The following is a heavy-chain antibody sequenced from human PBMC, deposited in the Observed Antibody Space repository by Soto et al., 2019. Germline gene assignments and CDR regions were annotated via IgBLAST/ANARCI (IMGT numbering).Heavy chain of an antibody. V-gene: IGHV1-69*13. CDR3: ARDRTYCSGIQH. CDR1: GGTFSSYA. Sequence: SVKVSCKAPGGTFSSYAISWARQAPGLGLDWMGGPIPDFVTANYAHKFQGRVTITEDESKSTADIALSSMRSEDTAVYYCARDRTYCSGIQHWGQGTLVTVSS. CDR2: PIPDFVTA. J-gene: IGHJ1*01. D-gene: IGHD2-15*01.